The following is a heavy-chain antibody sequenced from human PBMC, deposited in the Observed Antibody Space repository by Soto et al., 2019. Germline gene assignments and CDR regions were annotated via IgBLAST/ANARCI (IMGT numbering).Heavy chain of an antibody. J-gene: IGHJ4*02. Sequence: PSETLSLTCAVSGGSISSSNWWSWVRQPPGKGLEWIGEIYHSGSTNYNPSLKSRVTISVDKSKNQFSLKLSSVTAADTAVYYCARDPTEDGYNYARGYWGQGTLVTVSS. CDR3: ARDPTEDGYNYARGY. CDR2: IYHSGST. V-gene: IGHV4-4*02. D-gene: IGHD5-12*01. CDR1: GGSISSSNW.